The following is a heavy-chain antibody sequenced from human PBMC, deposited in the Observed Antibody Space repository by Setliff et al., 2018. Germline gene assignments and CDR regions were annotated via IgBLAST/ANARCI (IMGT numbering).Heavy chain of an antibody. J-gene: IGHJ4*02. V-gene: IGHV4-39*01. CDR3: ATPGRRFGESIDY. D-gene: IGHD3-10*01. CDR1: GASISSSSYY. Sequence: SETLSLTCTVSGASISSSSYYWAWIRQPPGKGLEWIGSIYYRGSTYYNPSLKSRVTISVDTSKNQFSLKLTSVTAADTAVYYCATPGRRFGESIDYWGQGTLVTVSS. CDR2: IYYRGST.